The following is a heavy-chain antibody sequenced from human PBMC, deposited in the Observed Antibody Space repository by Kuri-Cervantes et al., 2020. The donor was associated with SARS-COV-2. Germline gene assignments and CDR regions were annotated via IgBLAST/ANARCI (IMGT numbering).Heavy chain of an antibody. CDR1: GFTFSSYG. Sequence: GESLKISCAASGFTFSSYGMHWVRQAPGKGLEWVAVISYDGSNKYYADSVKGRFTISRDNSKNTLYLQMNSLRAEDTAVYHCAKDCGGDCYLDYWGQGTLVTVSS. J-gene: IGHJ4*02. CDR2: ISYDGSNK. D-gene: IGHD2-21*02. V-gene: IGHV3-30*18. CDR3: AKDCGGDCYLDY.